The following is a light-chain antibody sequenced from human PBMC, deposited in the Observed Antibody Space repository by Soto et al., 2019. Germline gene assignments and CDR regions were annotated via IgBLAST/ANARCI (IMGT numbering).Light chain of an antibody. CDR1: QSISRW. J-gene: IGKJ2*01. CDR3: QQYNTYSGYT. CDR2: EAS. Sequence: DIQLTQSPAFLSASVGDRVTITCRASQSISRWLTWYQQKPGKAPKLLIYEASSLESGVPSRFSGSGSGTEFALTISSLQPDDFATYYCQQYNTYSGYTFGQGTKVDIK. V-gene: IGKV1-5*01.